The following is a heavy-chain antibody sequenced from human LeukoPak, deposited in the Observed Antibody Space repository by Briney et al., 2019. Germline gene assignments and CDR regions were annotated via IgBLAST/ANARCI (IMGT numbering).Heavy chain of an antibody. J-gene: IGHJ6*03. CDR1: GGSISSSSYY. Sequence: SETLSLTCTVSGGSISSSSYYWGWIRQPPGKGLEWIGSIYYSGSTYYNPSLKSRVTISVDTSKNQFSLKLGSVTAADTAVYYCARERYSSSSYYYYYYMDVWGKGTTVTVSS. V-gene: IGHV4-39*02. D-gene: IGHD6-6*01. CDR2: IYYSGST. CDR3: ARERYSSSSYYYYYYMDV.